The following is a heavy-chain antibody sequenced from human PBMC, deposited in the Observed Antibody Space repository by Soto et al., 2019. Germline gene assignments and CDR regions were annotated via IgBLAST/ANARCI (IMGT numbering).Heavy chain of an antibody. CDR1: GGSISSYY. CDR2: IYDGGST. V-gene: IGHV4-59*08. J-gene: IGHJ4*02. CDR3: ARSYDTLTGYYRY. Sequence: SETLSLTCTVSGGSISSYYWSWIRQPPGKGLEWIAYIYDGGSTNYNPSLKSRVTISIDTSKNQFSLKLSSVTAADTAVYYCARSYDTLTGYYRYWGQGTLVTVSS. D-gene: IGHD3-9*01.